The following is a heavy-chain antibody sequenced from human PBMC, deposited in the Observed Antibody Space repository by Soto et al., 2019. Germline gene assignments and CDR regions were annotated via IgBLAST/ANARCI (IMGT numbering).Heavy chain of an antibody. V-gene: IGHV3-74*01. Sequence: HPGGSLRLSCVASGFTLSSYKMEWVRQVPGKGLVWISQITNDGSITKYAESVKGRFTISRDNAKNTLYLQMSSLGVEDTAGYYCIRDPPIDYWGQGTLVTVSS. CDR2: ITNDGSIT. J-gene: IGHJ4*02. CDR1: GFTLSSYK. CDR3: IRDPPIDY.